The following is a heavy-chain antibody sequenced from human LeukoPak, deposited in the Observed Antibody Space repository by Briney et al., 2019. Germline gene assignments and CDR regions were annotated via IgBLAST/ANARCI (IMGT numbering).Heavy chain of an antibody. V-gene: IGHV4-59*01. J-gene: IGHJ5*02. CDR2: IYYSGSA. CDR3: ARIRGAVGGSINWFDP. Sequence: SETLSLTCTVSGGSISSYYWSWIRHPPGKGLEWIGYIYYSGSANYNPSLKSRVTISVHTSKNQFSLKLSSVTAADTAVYYCARIRGAVGGSINWFDPWGQGTLVTVSS. CDR1: GGSISSYY. D-gene: IGHD6-19*01.